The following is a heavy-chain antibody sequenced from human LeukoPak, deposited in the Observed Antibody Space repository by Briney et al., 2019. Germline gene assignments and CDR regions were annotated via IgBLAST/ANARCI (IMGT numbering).Heavy chain of an antibody. CDR1: AGSISSGGYS. V-gene: IGHV4-30-2*01. Sequence: SQTLSLTLAVAAGSISSGGYSWSWIRHPPRKCLELIGYIYHSGSTYYNPSLKSRVTISVDRSKNQFSLKLSSVTAADTAVYYCARRLLGIGDWYFDLWGRGTLVTVSS. J-gene: IGHJ2*01. D-gene: IGHD7-27*01. CDR2: IYHSGST. CDR3: ARRLLGIGDWYFDL.